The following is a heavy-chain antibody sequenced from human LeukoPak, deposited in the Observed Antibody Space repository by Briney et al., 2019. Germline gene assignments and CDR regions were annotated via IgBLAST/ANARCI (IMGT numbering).Heavy chain of an antibody. CDR2: IYPDDFDT. CDR1: GYSFTTYW. D-gene: IGHD2-21*01. Sequence: GESLKISCKGSGYSFTTYWIGWVRQMPRKGLEWMGIIYPDDFDTRYSPSFQGQVTISADKSISTAYLQWSSLKASDSAMYYCARHADSGGLLFSSDYWGQGTLVTVSS. V-gene: IGHV5-51*01. J-gene: IGHJ4*02. CDR3: ARHADSGGLLFSSDY.